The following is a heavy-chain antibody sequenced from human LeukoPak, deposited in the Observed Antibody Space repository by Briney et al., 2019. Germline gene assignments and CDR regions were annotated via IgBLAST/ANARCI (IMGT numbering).Heavy chain of an antibody. J-gene: IGHJ5*02. V-gene: IGHV3-7*04. Sequence: QPGGSLRLSCAASGFTFSSYWMSWVRQAPGKGLEWVANIKQDGSEKYYVDSVKGRFTISRDNAKNSLYLQMNSLRAEDTAVYYCARVGSGSYEGRYNWFDPWGQGTLVTVSS. D-gene: IGHD3-10*01. CDR1: GFTFSSYW. CDR2: IKQDGSEK. CDR3: ARVGSGSYEGRYNWFDP.